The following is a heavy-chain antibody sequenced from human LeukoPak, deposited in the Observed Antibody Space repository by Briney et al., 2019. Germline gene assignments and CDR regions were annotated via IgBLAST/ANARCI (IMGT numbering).Heavy chain of an antibody. V-gene: IGHV5-51*01. CDR2: IYPGDSNI. J-gene: IGHJ4*02. CDR1: GDIFTTYW. Sequence: GESLKISCKSSGDIFTTYWIGWVRQMPGKGLEWMGIIYPGDSNIKYSPSFQGQVTISADKSISTAYLQWSSLKASDTAMYYCARGGGVIAAAGTSYFDYWGQGTLVTVSS. D-gene: IGHD6-13*01. CDR3: ARGGGVIAAAGTSYFDY.